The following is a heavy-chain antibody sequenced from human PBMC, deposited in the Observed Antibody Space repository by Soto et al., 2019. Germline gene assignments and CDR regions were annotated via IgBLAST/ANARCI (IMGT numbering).Heavy chain of an antibody. CDR3: ARRYGGNFDY. CDR1: GGSIRSYY. D-gene: IGHD1-26*01. J-gene: IGHJ4*02. Sequence: QVQLQESGPGLVKPSETLSLTCTVSGGSIRSYYWSWIRQPPGKGLEWIGYIYYSGSTNYNPALKIRVTIAVDTPKNQFSLKLSSVTAADTAVYYCARRYGGNFDYWGQGTLVTVSS. CDR2: IYYSGST. V-gene: IGHV4-59*01.